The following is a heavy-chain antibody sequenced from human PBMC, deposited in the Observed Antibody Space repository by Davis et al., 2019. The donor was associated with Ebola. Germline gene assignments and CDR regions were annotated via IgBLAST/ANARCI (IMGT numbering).Heavy chain of an antibody. CDR1: GGSFSGYY. J-gene: IGHJ4*02. CDR3: ARTTRDSGWFHDY. V-gene: IGHV4-34*01. Sequence: GSLRLSCAVYGGSFSGYYWSWIRQSPEKGLEWIGEVNDSGSTNYSPSLKSRVTLSVDTSKNQFSLKLTSVTAADTAAYYCARTTRDSGWFHDYWGQRILVTVST. CDR2: VNDSGST. D-gene: IGHD6-19*01.